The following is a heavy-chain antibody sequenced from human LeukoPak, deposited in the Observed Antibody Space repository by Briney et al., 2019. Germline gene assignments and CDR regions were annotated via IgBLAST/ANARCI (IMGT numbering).Heavy chain of an antibody. CDR1: GFTFSSYT. D-gene: IGHD3-10*01. CDR3: AKDLGDYYGSGSYYRLGYYYYYGMDV. V-gene: IGHV3-23*01. J-gene: IGHJ6*02. Sequence: GGSLRLSCAASGFTFSSYTMSWVRQAPGKGLEWVSTITTSDGNTYYADSVKGRFTISRDNSKNTLYLQMNSLRAEDTAVYYCAKDLGDYYGSGSYYRLGYYYYYGMDVWGQGTTVTVSS. CDR2: ITTSDGNT.